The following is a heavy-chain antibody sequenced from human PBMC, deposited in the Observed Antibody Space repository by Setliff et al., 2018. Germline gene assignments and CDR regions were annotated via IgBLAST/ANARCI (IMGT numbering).Heavy chain of an antibody. CDR3: ARGINWYFDL. CDR2: IYYDGTT. V-gene: IGHV4-39*07. Sequence: SETLSLTCTVSGDSINNVDLYWGWIRQPPGKGPEWLGTIYYDGTTHYSPSLESRVTISVDTTKNQFSLRLTSVTAADTAVYYCARGINWYFDLWGRGTLVTVSS. D-gene: IGHD3-16*01. CDR1: GDSINNVDLY. J-gene: IGHJ2*01.